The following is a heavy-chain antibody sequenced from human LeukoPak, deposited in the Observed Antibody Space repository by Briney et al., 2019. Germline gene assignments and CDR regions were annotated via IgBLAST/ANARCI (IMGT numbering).Heavy chain of an antibody. V-gene: IGHV3-23*01. CDR1: GFTFSIYA. D-gene: IGHD5-18*01. J-gene: IGHJ4*02. CDR2: ISTSGGST. CDR3: ARDPGDSFYYFDY. Sequence: GGSLRLSCAASGFTFSIYAMTWVRQAPGKGLEWVAAISTSGGSTSYADSVKGRFTISRDNSKYTLYLQMNSLSAEDTAVYYCARDPGDSFYYFDYWGQGTLVTVSS.